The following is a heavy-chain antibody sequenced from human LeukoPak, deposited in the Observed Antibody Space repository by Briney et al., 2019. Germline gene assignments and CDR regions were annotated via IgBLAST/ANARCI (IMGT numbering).Heavy chain of an antibody. D-gene: IGHD3-10*01. CDR3: ARVMRGSGSYYYFDY. CDR1: GGSISSYY. Sequence: PSETLSLTCTVSGGSISSYYWSWIRQPAGEGLEWIGRIYTSGSTNYNPSLKSRVTMSVDTSKNQFSLKLSSVTAADTAVYYCARVMRGSGSYYYFDYWGQGTLVTVSS. V-gene: IGHV4-4*07. J-gene: IGHJ4*02. CDR2: IYTSGST.